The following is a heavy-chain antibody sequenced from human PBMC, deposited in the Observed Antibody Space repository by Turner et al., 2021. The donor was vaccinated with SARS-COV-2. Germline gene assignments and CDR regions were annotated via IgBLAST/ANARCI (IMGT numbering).Heavy chain of an antibody. CDR2: VHYTGDS. D-gene: IGHD1-1*01. CDR1: PDSIYSHF. Sequence: QVFLRESGPTLVRPSETLSLPCNVPPDSIYSHFWSWVRQPPGETLQWIGYVHYTGDSKSNPSLGSRSTLSLDTSNNQLSLRLTSVTAADSVVYFCARYDVSIGNDLWGQGALVTVSS. V-gene: IGHV4-59*11. J-gene: IGHJ4*02. CDR3: ARYDVSIGNDL.